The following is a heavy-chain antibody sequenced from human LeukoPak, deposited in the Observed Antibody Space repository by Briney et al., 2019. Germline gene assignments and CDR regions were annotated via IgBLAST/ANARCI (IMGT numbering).Heavy chain of an antibody. V-gene: IGHV1-18*01. Sequence: ASLKVSCEASGFTFTGYGSSWVRQAPGQGLELMGWIITYNGNTHYAQKLQGRVTLTTDTSTNTAYMELRGLRSDDTAVYYCAKTTVTSEEYFYYSMDVWGKGTPVTVSS. J-gene: IGHJ6*03. CDR1: GFTFTGYG. CDR2: IITYNGNT. CDR3: AKTTVTSEEYFYYSMDV. D-gene: IGHD4-17*01.